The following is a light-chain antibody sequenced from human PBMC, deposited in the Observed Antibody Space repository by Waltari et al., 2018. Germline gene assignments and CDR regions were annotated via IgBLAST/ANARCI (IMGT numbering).Light chain of an antibody. J-gene: IGKJ4*01. CDR1: QSIANKY. CDR2: GAS. V-gene: IGKV3-20*01. CDR3: QQYGTSVT. Sequence: EIVLTQSPGTLSLSPGDRATLSCMASQSIANKYVPWYRQRPGQPPGLPIFGASTRASGVPDRVSGSGFGTEFTLTISRLEPEDFAVYYCQQYGTSVTFGGGTKLEIK.